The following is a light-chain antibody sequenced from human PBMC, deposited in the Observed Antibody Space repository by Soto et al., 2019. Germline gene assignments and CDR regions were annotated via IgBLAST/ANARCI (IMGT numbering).Light chain of an antibody. CDR2: GAS. CDR1: QSVSSSY. V-gene: IGKV3-20*01. CDR3: QLYGISPRT. Sequence: LYPGERAPLSCSVSQSVSSSYLAWYQQIPGQAPRLLIYGASSRATGIPDRFSGSGSGTDFTLTISFLHPEDCTLYCCQLYGISPRTFGHGTIVDI. J-gene: IGKJ3*01.